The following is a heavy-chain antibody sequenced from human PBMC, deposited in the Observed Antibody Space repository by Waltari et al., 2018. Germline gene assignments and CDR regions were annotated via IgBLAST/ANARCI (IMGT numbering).Heavy chain of an antibody. J-gene: IGHJ5*02. CDR3: AKHLGGAGWWNWFDP. D-gene: IGHD1-26*01. CDR2: VYHTGTT. Sequence: QVQLQESGPGLVKPSETLSLTCPVSGGSISSHYWTWLRQPPGKGLEWIAYVYHTGTTNYNPSLKSRATISIDTSKNQFALKLNSVTAADTAVYYCAKHLGGAGWWNWFDPWGQGILVTVSS. CDR1: GGSISSHY. V-gene: IGHV4-59*11.